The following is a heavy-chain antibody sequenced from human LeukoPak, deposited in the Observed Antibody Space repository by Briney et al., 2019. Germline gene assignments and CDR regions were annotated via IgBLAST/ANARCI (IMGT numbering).Heavy chain of an antibody. J-gene: IGHJ4*02. CDR3: AKDQYSAEGASDY. CDR2: ITYDESNK. CDR1: GFTFRSYG. V-gene: IGHV3-30*18. D-gene: IGHD5-12*01. Sequence: GGSLRLSCAVSGFTFRSYGMHWVRQAPGKGLEWVAVITYDESNKYYVDSVKGRFTISRDNSKNTLYLQMNSLRAEDTAVYYCAKDQYSAEGASDYWGQGTLVAVSS.